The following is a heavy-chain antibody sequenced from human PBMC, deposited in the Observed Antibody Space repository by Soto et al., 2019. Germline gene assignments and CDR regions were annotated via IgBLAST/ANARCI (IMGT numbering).Heavy chain of an antibody. D-gene: IGHD3-10*01. V-gene: IGHV3-33*01. J-gene: IGHJ4*02. CDR2: IWYDGSYK. CDR3: ARGYGSESYVFDY. Sequence: QVQLVESGGGVAQPGRSLRLPCAASGFTFRNYGMHWVRQAPGKGLEWVALIWYDGSYKYYADSVKGRFTISRDNSKNTLYLEMNSLRAEDTAVYYCARGYGSESYVFDYWGQGTLVTVCS. CDR1: GFTFRNYG.